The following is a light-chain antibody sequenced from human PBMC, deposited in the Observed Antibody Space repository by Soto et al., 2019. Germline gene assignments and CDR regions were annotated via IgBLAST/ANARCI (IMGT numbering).Light chain of an antibody. CDR2: GNS. CDR1: SSNIGAGYD. V-gene: IGLV1-40*01. CDR3: QSYDSSLSGSNYL. J-gene: IGLJ1*01. Sequence: QSVLTQPPSVSGAPGQRVTISCTGSSSNIGAGYDVHWYQQLPGTAPKLLIYGNSNRPSGVPDRFSGSKSGTSASLAITGLQAEDEADYYCQSYDSSLSGSNYLFGTGTQLTVL.